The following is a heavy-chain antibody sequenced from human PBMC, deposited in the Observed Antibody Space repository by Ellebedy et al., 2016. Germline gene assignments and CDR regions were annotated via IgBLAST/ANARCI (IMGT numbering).Heavy chain of an antibody. Sequence: GESLKISCKASGYWFTTYWIGWVRQMPGKGLEWMGIIFPGDSDIRYSPSFQGHVTISADESITTSYLQWSSLKASDTAMYYCARSVTAAGLHFDYWGQGTLVTVSS. CDR1: GYWFTTYW. V-gene: IGHV5-51*01. D-gene: IGHD6-13*01. J-gene: IGHJ4*02. CDR3: ARSVTAAGLHFDY. CDR2: IFPGDSDI.